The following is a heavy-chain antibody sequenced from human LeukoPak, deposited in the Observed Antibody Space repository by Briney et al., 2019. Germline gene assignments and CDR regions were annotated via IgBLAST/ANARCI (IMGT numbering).Heavy chain of an antibody. D-gene: IGHD3-22*01. V-gene: IGHV4-59*12. J-gene: IGHJ6*02. CDR1: GGSISSYY. CDR3: ARSLYYYDSSGPGGYYYGLDV. Sequence: SETLSLTCTVSGGSISSYYWSWIRQPPGKGLEWIGYIYYSGSTNYNPSLKSRVTISVDTSKSQFSLKLSAVTAADTAVYYCARSLYYYDSSGPGGYYYGLDVWGQGTTVTVSS. CDR2: IYYSGST.